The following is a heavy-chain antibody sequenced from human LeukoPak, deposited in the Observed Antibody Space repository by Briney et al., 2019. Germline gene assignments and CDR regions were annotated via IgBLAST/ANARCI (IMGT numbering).Heavy chain of an antibody. D-gene: IGHD1-26*01. J-gene: IGHJ4*02. CDR1: GFTFSSYG. CDR2: IWYDGSNK. Sequence: PGGSLRLSCAASGFTFSSYGMHWVRQAPGKGLEWVAVIWYDGSNKYYAGSVKGRFTISRDNSKNTLYLQMNSLRAEDTAVYYCAREWDSKKKGIDYWGQGTLVTVSS. CDR3: AREWDSKKKGIDY. V-gene: IGHV3-33*01.